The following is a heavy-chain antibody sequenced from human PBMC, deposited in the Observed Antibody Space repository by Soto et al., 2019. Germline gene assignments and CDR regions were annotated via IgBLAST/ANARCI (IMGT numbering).Heavy chain of an antibody. CDR1: GYTFTDYL. D-gene: IGHD1-26*01. Sequence: ASVKVSCKASGYTFTDYLIHWVRQGPGQGLERMGIINPNNGDTSYAQQFQGRVALTRDTSTNTLYMELSGLISEDTAVYSCAREPPGTGSFDFWGQGALVTVSS. CDR3: AREPPGTGSFDF. V-gene: IGHV1-46*01. J-gene: IGHJ4*02. CDR2: INPNNGDT.